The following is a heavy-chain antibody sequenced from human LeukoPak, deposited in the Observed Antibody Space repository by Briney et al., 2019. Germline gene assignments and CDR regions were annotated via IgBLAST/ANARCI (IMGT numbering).Heavy chain of an antibody. Sequence: GGSLRLSRAASGFTFSSYAMSWVRQAPGKGLEWVSAISGSGGSTYYADSVKGRFTISRDNSKNTLYLQMNSLRVEDMAIYYCAKDTSGYYGSGSSTLDSWGQGTLVTVSS. CDR1: GFTFSSYA. CDR2: ISGSGGST. D-gene: IGHD3-10*01. V-gene: IGHV3-23*01. J-gene: IGHJ4*02. CDR3: AKDTSGYYGSGSSTLDS.